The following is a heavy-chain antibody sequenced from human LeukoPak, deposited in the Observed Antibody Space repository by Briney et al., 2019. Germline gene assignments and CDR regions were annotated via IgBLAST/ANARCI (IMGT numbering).Heavy chain of an antibody. CDR1: GFTFSSYA. J-gene: IGHJ4*02. D-gene: IGHD3-10*01. Sequence: AGGSLRLPCAASGFTFSSYAMSWVRQAPGKGLEWVSAISGSGGSTYYADSVKGRFTIPRDNSKNTLYLQMNSLRAEDTAVYYCAKPMYYYGSGSYSPFDYWGQGTLVTVSS. V-gene: IGHV3-23*01. CDR3: AKPMYYYGSGSYSPFDY. CDR2: ISGSGGST.